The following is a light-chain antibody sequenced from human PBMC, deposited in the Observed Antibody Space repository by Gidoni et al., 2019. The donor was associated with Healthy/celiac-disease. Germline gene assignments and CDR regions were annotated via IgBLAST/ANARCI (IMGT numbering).Light chain of an antibody. V-gene: IGKV1D-43*01. Sequence: AIRMTQSPFSLSASVGDRVTITCWASQGISSYLAWYQQKPAKAPKLFIYYASSLQRGVPSRFSGSGSGTDYTLTISSLQPEDFATYYCQQYDTFGPGTKVDIK. CDR3: QQYDT. CDR1: QGISSY. CDR2: YAS. J-gene: IGKJ3*01.